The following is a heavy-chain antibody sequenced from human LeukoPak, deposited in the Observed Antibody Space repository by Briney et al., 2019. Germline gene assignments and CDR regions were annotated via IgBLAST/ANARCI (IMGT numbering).Heavy chain of an antibody. D-gene: IGHD5-18*01. CDR2: ISYDGSNK. V-gene: IGHV3-30-3*01. CDR1: GFTFSSYA. J-gene: IGHJ5*02. CDR3: ARDSVDTAKYNWFDP. Sequence: GGSLRLSCAASGFTFSSYAMHWVRQAPGKGLEWVAVISYDGSNKYYADSVKGRFTISRDNSKNTLYLQMNSLRAEDTAVYYCARDSVDTAKYNWFDPWGQGTLVTVSS.